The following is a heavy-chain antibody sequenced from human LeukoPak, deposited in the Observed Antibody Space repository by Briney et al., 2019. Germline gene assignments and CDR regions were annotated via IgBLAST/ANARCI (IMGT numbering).Heavy chain of an antibody. CDR2: MNPNSGNT. J-gene: IGHJ6*03. V-gene: IGHV1-8*03. D-gene: IGHD4-11*01. Sequence: GASVKVSCKASGYTFTSYDINWVRQATGQGLEWMGWMNPNSGNTGYAQKFQGRVTIPRNTSISTAYMEVSSLRSEDTAVYYCARAPSWGTTGYSYYYMDVWGKGTTVTVSS. CDR3: ARAPSWGTTGYSYYYMDV. CDR1: GYTFTSYD.